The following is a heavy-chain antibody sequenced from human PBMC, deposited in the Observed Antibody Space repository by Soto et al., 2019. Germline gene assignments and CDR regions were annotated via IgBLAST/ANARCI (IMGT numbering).Heavy chain of an antibody. CDR2: IYHSGST. CDR3: ARAIDRSGYHLEC. D-gene: IGHD3-22*01. Sequence: SETLSLTCAFSVGSISSGGYSCSWIRQPPGKGLEWIGYIYHSGSTYYNPSLKSRVTISVDRSKNQFSLKLSSVTAADTAVYYWARAIDRSGYHLECLGQGTLVIVSS. J-gene: IGHJ4*02. CDR1: VGSISSGGYS. V-gene: IGHV4-30-2*01.